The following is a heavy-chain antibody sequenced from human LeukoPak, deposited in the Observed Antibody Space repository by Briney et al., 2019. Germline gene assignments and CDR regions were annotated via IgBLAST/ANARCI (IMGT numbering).Heavy chain of an antibody. D-gene: IGHD1-1*01. Sequence: SETLSLTCAVSGGSISSGGYSWSWIRQPPGKGLEWIGYIYHSGRTYYNPSLKSRVTISVDRSKNQFSLKLSSVTAADTAVYYCARGLERRGYYFDYWGQGTLVTVSS. J-gene: IGHJ4*02. V-gene: IGHV4-30-2*01. CDR1: GGSISSGGYS. CDR2: IYHSGRT. CDR3: ARGLERRGYYFDY.